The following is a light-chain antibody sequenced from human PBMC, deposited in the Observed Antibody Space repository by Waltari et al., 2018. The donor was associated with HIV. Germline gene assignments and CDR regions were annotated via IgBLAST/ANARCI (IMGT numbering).Light chain of an antibody. J-gene: IGLJ3*02. CDR3: KSTDFGGTWV. CDR1: ALPKTY. V-gene: IGLV3-25*03. CDR2: KDI. Sequence: SYDLTQPPSLSVSPGQTATINSSSGALPKTYSSGYRQTAGQGPVLSRYKDIGRPSGIPGRICGSGVGTGIIWTISGVQGEGEGDYFCKSTDFGGTWVVGGGTRLTVL.